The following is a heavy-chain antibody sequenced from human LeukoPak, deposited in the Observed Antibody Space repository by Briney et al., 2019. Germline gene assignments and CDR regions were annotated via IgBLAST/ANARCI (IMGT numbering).Heavy chain of an antibody. J-gene: IGHJ5*02. CDR2: ISHSGST. V-gene: IGHV4-34*01. Sequence: PSETLSLTCAVSGGSFSGYYWSWIRQPPGKGLEWIGEISHSGSTNYNPSLKSRATISVDTSKNQFSLKLSSVTAADTAVYYCARIGPSGGIVVVPAAMSFDPWGQGTLVTVSS. CDR1: GGSFSGYY. D-gene: IGHD2-2*01. CDR3: ARIGPSGGIVVVPAAMSFDP.